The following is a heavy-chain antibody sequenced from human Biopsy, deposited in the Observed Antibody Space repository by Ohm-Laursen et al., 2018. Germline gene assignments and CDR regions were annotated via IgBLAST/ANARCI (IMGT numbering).Heavy chain of an antibody. D-gene: IGHD3-3*01. CDR1: GGSFSGTY. Sequence: ETLSLTCAVSGGSFSGTYWRWIRQTPGKGLEWIGEINHSGSTKYNPSFESRVTISVDTSKNQFSLNLFSVTAADAARYFCARGEYYAYWSGARKLNYFDYWGQGTLVIVSS. V-gene: IGHV4-34*01. J-gene: IGHJ4*02. CDR3: ARGEYYAYWSGARKLNYFDY. CDR2: INHSGST.